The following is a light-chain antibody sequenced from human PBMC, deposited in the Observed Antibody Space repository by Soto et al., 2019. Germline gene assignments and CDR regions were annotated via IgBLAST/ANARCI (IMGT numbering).Light chain of an antibody. V-gene: IGKV1-39*01. J-gene: IGKJ5*01. CDR2: AAS. CDR1: QSTTNY. Sequence: DIQMTQSPSSLSASVGDRVTITCRASQSTTNYLNWYQQKPGKAPKLLIYAASTLQSGVPSRFSGGGSGTDFTLTISRLQPEDFATYYCQQTYSSPITFGQGTRLEIK. CDR3: QQTYSSPIT.